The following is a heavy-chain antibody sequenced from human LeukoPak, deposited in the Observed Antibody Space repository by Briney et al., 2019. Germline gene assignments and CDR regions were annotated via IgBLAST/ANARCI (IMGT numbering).Heavy chain of an antibody. Sequence: GGSLRLSCAASGFTFTSYEMNWIRQAPGKGLEWVSYTSSSGSTIYYADSVKGRFTISRDNAKNSLYLQMNSLRAEDTAVYYCASLGEQWLVQYLHYWGQGTLVTVSS. J-gene: IGHJ4*02. CDR2: TSSSGSTI. CDR1: GFTFTSYE. CDR3: ASLGEQWLVQYLHY. V-gene: IGHV3-48*03. D-gene: IGHD6-19*01.